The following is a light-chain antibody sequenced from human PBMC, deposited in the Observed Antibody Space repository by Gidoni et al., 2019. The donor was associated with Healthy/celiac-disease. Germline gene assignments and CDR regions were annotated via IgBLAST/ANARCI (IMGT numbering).Light chain of an antibody. Sequence: QSTLTHPPPVSGAPGQRVTISCTGSSPNIGAGYDVHWYQQLPGTAPKLLIYGNSNRPSGVPDRFSGSKSGTSASLAITGLQAEDEADYYCQSYDSSLSGVVFGGGTKLTVL. CDR3: QSYDSSLSGVV. J-gene: IGLJ2*01. V-gene: IGLV1-40*01. CDR2: GNS. CDR1: SPNIGAGYD.